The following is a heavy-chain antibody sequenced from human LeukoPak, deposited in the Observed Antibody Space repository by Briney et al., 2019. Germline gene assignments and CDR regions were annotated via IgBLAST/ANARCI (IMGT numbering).Heavy chain of an antibody. Sequence: GGSLRLSCAASGFTFSSYEMNWVRQAPGKGLEWVSYISTSGSSIYYADSVKGRFTISRDNAKSSLFLQVNSLRAEDTALYYCARSGDYGESFDSWGQGTLVTVSS. V-gene: IGHV3-48*03. CDR1: GFTFSSYE. J-gene: IGHJ4*02. CDR2: ISTSGSSI. CDR3: ARSGDYGESFDS. D-gene: IGHD4-17*01.